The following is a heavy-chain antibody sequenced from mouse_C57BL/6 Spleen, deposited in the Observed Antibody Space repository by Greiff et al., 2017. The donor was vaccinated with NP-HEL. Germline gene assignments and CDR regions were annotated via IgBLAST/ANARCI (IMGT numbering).Heavy chain of an antibody. CDR3: ARRETGTWFAY. CDR2: IYPGDGDN. CDR1: GYAFSSYW. Sequence: QVQLKESGAELVKPGASVTISCKASGYAFSSYWMNWVKQRPGKGLAWIGQIYPGDGDNNYNGKFKGKATLTADKSSSTAYMQLSSLTSEDSAVYFCARRETGTWFAYWGQGTLVTVSA. D-gene: IGHD4-1*01. J-gene: IGHJ3*01. V-gene: IGHV1-80*01.